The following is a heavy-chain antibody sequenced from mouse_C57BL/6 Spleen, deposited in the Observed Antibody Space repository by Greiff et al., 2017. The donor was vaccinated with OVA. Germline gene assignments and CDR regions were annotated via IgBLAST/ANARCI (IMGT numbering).Heavy chain of an antibody. CDR1: GYTFTSYW. CDR3: ALITTVVASNYYAMDY. V-gene: IGHV1-52*01. CDR2: IDPSDSET. Sequence: QVQLQQPGAELVRPGSSVKLSCKASGYTFTSYWMHWVKQRPIQGLEWIGNIDPSDSETHYNQKFKDKATLTVDKSSSTAYMQLSSLTSEDSAVYYCALITTVVASNYYAMDYWGQGTSVTVSS. J-gene: IGHJ4*01. D-gene: IGHD1-1*01.